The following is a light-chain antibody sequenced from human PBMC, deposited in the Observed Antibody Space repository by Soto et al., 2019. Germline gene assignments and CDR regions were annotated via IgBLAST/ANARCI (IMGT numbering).Light chain of an antibody. CDR3: QQYNTYPIT. CDR1: QGISNY. J-gene: IGKJ5*01. CDR2: AAS. V-gene: IGKV1-16*02. Sequence: DIQMTQSPSSLSASVGDRVTITCRASQGISNYVAWFQRKPGKAPKSLISAASTLQSGVPSKFSGSGSGTDFTLTINSLQPEDSATYYCQQYNTYPITFGQGTRLEIK.